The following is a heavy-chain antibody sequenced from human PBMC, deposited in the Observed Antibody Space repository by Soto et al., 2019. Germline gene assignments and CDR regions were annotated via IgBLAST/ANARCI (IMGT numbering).Heavy chain of an antibody. Sequence: QVTLKESGPVLVNPTETLTLTCTVSGFSLSNARMGVSWIRQPPGKALEWLAHIFSNDEKSYSTSLKSRLTISKDTSKSQVGLTMTNMDPVDTATYYCARFSSSWYPNLLYVNYWGQGTLVTVSS. CDR1: GFSLSNARMG. D-gene: IGHD6-13*01. CDR2: IFSNDEK. CDR3: ARFSSSWYPNLLYVNY. V-gene: IGHV2-26*01. J-gene: IGHJ4*02.